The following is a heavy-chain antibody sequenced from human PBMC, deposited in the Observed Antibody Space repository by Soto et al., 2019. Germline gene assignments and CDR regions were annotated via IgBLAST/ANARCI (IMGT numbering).Heavy chain of an antibody. Sequence: VQLLQSGAEVKKPGASVKVSCQASGYTFTSYGISWVRQSPGNCLEWMGWVSTYNGNTNYAQKFQGRVTITTDTSPSTAYMELRILIPEDTAVYYCASGGKYCTTGVCLFYGMDVLGQGTTVTVSS. CDR3: ASGGKYCTTGVCLFYGMDV. CDR2: VSTYNGNT. J-gene: IGHJ6*02. D-gene: IGHD2-8*01. CDR1: GYTFTSYG. V-gene: IGHV1-18*01.